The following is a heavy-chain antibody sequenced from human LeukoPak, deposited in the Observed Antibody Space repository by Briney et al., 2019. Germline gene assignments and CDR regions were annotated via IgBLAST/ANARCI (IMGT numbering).Heavy chain of an antibody. CDR2: ISSSSSYI. V-gene: IGHV3-21*01. Sequence: GGSLRLSCAASGFTFSSYSMNWVRQAPGKGLEWVSSISSSSSYIYYADSVKGRFTISRDNAKNSLYLQMNSLRAEDTAVYYCARDLVWAQNYGDDRRGYWGQGTLVTVSS. J-gene: IGHJ4*02. CDR3: ARDLVWAQNYGDDRRGY. CDR1: GFTFSSYS. D-gene: IGHD4-17*01.